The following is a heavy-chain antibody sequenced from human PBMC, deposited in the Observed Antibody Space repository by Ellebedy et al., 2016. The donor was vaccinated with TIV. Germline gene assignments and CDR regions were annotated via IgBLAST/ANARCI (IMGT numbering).Heavy chain of an antibody. CDR2: ISYNGGEV. V-gene: IGHV3-21*01. Sequence: GESLKISCAASGFAYGGFAMNWVRQAPGQGLEWVSSISYNGGEVFYADSVKGRFTISRDNAMNSLYRHINSLRAEDTAVYYCARFSRGAPFADYLYFMDVWGKGITVIVSS. CDR1: GFAYGGFA. CDR3: ARFSRGAPFADYLYFMDV. D-gene: IGHD3-10*01. J-gene: IGHJ6*03.